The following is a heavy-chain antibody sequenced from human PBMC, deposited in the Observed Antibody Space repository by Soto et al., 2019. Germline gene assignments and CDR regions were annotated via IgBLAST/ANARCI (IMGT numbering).Heavy chain of an antibody. J-gene: IGHJ6*02. CDR2: IYYSGST. V-gene: IGHV4-59*08. Sequence: SEILSLTCTVSGGSISSYYWSWIRQPPGKGLEWIGYIYYSGSTNYNPSLKSRVTISVDTSKNQFSLKLSSVTAADTAVYYCARTGVAANYYYYYGMDVWGQGTTVTVSS. CDR1: GGSISSYY. D-gene: IGHD2-15*01. CDR3: ARTGVAANYYYYYGMDV.